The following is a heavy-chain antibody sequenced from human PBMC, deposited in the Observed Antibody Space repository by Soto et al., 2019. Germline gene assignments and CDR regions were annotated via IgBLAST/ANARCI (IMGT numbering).Heavy chain of an antibody. D-gene: IGHD2-2*01. Sequence: GGSLRLSCAASGFTFSSYGMHWVRQAPGKGLEWVAVISYDGSNKYYADSVKGRFTISRDNSKNTLYLQMNSLRAEDTAVYYCAKGTNKPAAFLDYWGQGTLVTVSS. CDR1: GFTFSSYG. CDR2: ISYDGSNK. CDR3: AKGTNKPAAFLDY. V-gene: IGHV3-30*18. J-gene: IGHJ4*02.